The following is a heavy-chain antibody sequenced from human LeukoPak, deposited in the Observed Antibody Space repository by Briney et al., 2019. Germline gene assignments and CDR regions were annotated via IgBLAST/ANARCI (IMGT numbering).Heavy chain of an antibody. D-gene: IGHD6-13*01. Sequence: ASVKVSCKASGYTFTSYYMHWVRQAPGQGLEWMGIINPSGGSTSYAQKLQGRVTMTRDTSTSTVYMELSSLRSEDTAVYYCARDRVAAAGTGDYYYGMDVWGQGTTVTVSS. J-gene: IGHJ6*02. V-gene: IGHV1-46*01. CDR2: INPSGGST. CDR3: ARDRVAAAGTGDYYYGMDV. CDR1: GYTFTSYY.